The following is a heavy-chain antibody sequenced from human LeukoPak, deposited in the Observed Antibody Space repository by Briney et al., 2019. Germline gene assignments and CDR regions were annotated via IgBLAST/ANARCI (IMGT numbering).Heavy chain of an antibody. CDR1: GFTFSSFA. Sequence: GGSLRLSCTASGFTFSSFAMHWVRQAPGKGLEWVSLITNSGVTTHYADSVKGRFTISRDNSRSTLYLQLSSLRADDTALYYCAKARLYCSSGTCSDHPATLTGMDVWGQGTTVTVSS. CDR3: AKARLYCSSGTCSDHPATLTGMDV. J-gene: IGHJ6*02. CDR2: ITNSGVTT. V-gene: IGHV3-23*01. D-gene: IGHD2-15*01.